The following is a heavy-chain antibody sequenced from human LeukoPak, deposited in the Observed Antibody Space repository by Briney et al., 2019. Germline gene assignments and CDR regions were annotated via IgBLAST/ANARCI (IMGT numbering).Heavy chain of an antibody. Sequence: ASVNVSCKASGYTFTNNYLHWVRQAPGQGLEWMGMIYPRDGSASYAQNFQGRVTVTRDTSTTTVHMELRGLRSEDTAVYYCARDQEGFDYWGQGTVVTVSS. V-gene: IGHV1-46*01. CDR1: GYTFTNNY. J-gene: IGHJ4*02. CDR3: ARDQEGFDY. CDR2: IYPRDGSA.